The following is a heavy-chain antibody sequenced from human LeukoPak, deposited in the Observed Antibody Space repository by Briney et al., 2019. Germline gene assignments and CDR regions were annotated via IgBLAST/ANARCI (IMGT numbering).Heavy chain of an antibody. CDR3: VRSGSRLEREVNAFDI. D-gene: IGHD1-1*01. V-gene: IGHV1-45*02. CDR1: GYTFTYRY. J-gene: IGHJ3*02. CDR2: ITPFNGNT. Sequence: GASVKVSCKASGYTFTYRYLHWVRQAPGQALEWLGWITPFNGNTNYAQKFQDRVTITRDRSMSTAYMELSSLRSEDTAMYYCVRSGSRLEREVNAFDIWGQGTMVTVSS.